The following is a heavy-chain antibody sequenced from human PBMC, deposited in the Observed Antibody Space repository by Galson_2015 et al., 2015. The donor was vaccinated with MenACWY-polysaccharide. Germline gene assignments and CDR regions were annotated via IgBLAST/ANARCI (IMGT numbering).Heavy chain of an antibody. J-gene: IGHJ5*02. CDR3: ARDYAALSGVVLPGSDFDP. CDR2: INTGNGNT. Sequence: SVKVSCKASGYSFTNYVMYWLRQAPGQRLEYMGWINTGNGNTKVSQKFQDRVTITGDTSTNSVFLELSSLKSEDTAVDYCARDYAALSGVVLPGSDFDPWGQGSLVTVSS. V-gene: IGHV1-3*04. CDR1: GYSFTNYV. D-gene: IGHD2-2*01.